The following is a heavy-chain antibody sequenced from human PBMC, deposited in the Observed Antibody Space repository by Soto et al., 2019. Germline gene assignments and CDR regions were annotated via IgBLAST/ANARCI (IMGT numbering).Heavy chain of an antibody. J-gene: IGHJ5*02. CDR1: GGTFSSYA. Sequence: QVQLVQSGAEVKKPGSSVKVSCKASGGTFSSYAISWVRQAPGQGLEWMGGIIPIFGTAHYAQKFQGRVTITADESTSTDYMELSSPRSEDTAVYYCARDPPRGYSGYDWVNWFDPWGQGTLVTDSS. D-gene: IGHD5-12*01. CDR2: IIPIFGTA. V-gene: IGHV1-69*01. CDR3: ARDPPRGYSGYDWVNWFDP.